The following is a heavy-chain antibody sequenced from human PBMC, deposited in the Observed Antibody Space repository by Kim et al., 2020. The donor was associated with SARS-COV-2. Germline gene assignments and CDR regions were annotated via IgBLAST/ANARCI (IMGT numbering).Heavy chain of an antibody. D-gene: IGHD6-13*01. CDR2: ISYDGSNK. J-gene: IGHJ4*03. V-gene: IGHV3-30*18. CDR1: GFTFSSYG. CDR3: AKDRRTGYSRGNSYFDY. Sequence: GGSLRLSCAASGFTFSSYGMHWVRQAPGKGLEWVAVISYDGSNKYYADSVKGRFTISRDNSKNTLYLQMNSLRAEDTAVYYCAKDRRTGYSRGNSYFDY.